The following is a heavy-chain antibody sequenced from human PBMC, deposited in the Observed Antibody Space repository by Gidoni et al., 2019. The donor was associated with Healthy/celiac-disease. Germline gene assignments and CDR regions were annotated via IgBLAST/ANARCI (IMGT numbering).Heavy chain of an antibody. J-gene: IGHJ6*02. Sequence: QVQLVQSGAEVKKPGASVKVSCKASGYTFTGYYMHWVRQAPGQGLEWMGWINPNSGGTNYAQKFQGWVTMTRDTSISTAYMELSRLRSDDTAVYYCARGPYIVWHYYYYGMDVWGQGTTVTVSS. V-gene: IGHV1-2*04. D-gene: IGHD3-16*01. CDR3: ARGPYIVWHYYYYGMDV. CDR1: GYTFTGYY. CDR2: INPNSGGT.